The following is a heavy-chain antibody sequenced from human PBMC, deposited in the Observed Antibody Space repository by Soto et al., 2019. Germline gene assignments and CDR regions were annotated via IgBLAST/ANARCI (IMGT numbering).Heavy chain of an antibody. CDR2: IYWDDYK. J-gene: IGHJ4*02. V-gene: IGHV2-5*02. CDR1: GFSLSSYGMG. CDR3: AHAGDYDLLTFDH. D-gene: IGHD4-17*01. Sequence: QITLKESGPTLVRPAQTLTLTCGFSGFSLSSYGMGVAWIRQPPGKALEWLALIYWDDYKRYSPSLKDRLAIYKDTSSNQVVLTITNMDPGDTATYFCAHAGDYDLLTFDHWGPGTLVTVSS.